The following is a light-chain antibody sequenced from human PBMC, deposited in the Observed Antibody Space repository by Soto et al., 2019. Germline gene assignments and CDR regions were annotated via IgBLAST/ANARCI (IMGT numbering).Light chain of an antibody. CDR2: KAS. CDR3: QQYDSYSWT. J-gene: IGKJ1*01. V-gene: IGKV1-5*03. CDR1: QSISSW. Sequence: DLQMTQSPSTLSASVGDRVTITCRASQSISSWLAWYQQKPGKVPKLLIYKASSLESGVPSRFSGSGSGTEFTLTISSLQPDDLATYYCQQYDSYSWTFGQGTKVEIK.